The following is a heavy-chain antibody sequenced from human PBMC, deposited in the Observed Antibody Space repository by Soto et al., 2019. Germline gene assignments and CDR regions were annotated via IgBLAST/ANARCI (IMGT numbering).Heavy chain of an antibody. CDR1: GGSISSGGYY. CDR2: IYYSGST. J-gene: IGHJ2*01. Sequence: QVQLQESGPGLVKPSQTLSLTCTVSGGSISSGGYYWSWIRQHPGKGLEWIGYIYYSGSTYYNPSLKSRATLSVDTSKNQFSLKLSSVTAADTAVYYCAREGEWELLRDWYFDLWGRGTLVTVSS. V-gene: IGHV4-31*03. CDR3: AREGEWELLRDWYFDL. D-gene: IGHD1-26*01.